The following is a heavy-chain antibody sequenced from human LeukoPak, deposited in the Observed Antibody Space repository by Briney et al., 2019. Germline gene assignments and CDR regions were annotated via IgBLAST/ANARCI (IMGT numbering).Heavy chain of an antibody. J-gene: IGHJ4*02. CDR1: GFTFSNYA. CDR3: AKWGDYDVLTDYYVPDY. V-gene: IGHV3-23*01. Sequence: QPGASLRLSCAASGFTFSNYAMSWVRQAPGKGLEWVSAILGSGGSTYYADSVKGRFTVSRDNSKSTLYLQMNSLRAEDTALYYCAKWGDYDVLTDYYVPDYWGQGTLVTVSS. CDR2: ILGSGGST. D-gene: IGHD3-9*01.